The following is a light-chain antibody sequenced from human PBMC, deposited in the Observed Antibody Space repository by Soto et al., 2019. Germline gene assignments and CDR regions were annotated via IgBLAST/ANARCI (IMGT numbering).Light chain of an antibody. CDR1: QSISSY. CDR2: DTS. V-gene: IGKV3-11*01. J-gene: IGKJ1*01. CDR3: QQYNNWPPWT. Sequence: EIVLTQSPATLSLSPGEGATLACRASQSISSYLAWYQQKPGQAPRVLMYDTSYRATGIPARFSGSGSGTDFTLTISSLQSEDYAIYYCQQYNNWPPWTFGQGTKVDIK.